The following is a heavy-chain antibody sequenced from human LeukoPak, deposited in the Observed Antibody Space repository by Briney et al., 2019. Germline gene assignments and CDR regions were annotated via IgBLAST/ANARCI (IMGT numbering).Heavy chain of an antibody. J-gene: IGHJ4*02. CDR2: ISYDGSNK. Sequence: GGSLRLSCAASGFTFSSYAMHWVRQAPGKGLEWVAVISYDGSNKYYADSVKGRFTISRDNSKNTLYLQMNSLRAEDTAVYYCARPNYYDSSGYYNYWGQGTLVTVSS. CDR1: GFTFSSYA. CDR3: ARPNYYDSSGYYNY. V-gene: IGHV3-30-3*01. D-gene: IGHD3-22*01.